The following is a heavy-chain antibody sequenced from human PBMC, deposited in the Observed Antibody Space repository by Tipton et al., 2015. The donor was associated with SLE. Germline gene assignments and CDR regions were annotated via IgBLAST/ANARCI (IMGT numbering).Heavy chain of an antibody. D-gene: IGHD3-10*01. Sequence: TLSLTCTVSGASISSGGYYWSWIRQHPGKGLEWIGYIYYSGSTYYNPSLKSRVTISVDTSKNQFSLKLSSVTAADTAVYYCARDHRTYYYGSVGNGMDVWGQGTTVIVSS. CDR2: IYYSGST. V-gene: IGHV4-31*03. CDR3: ARDHRTYYYGSVGNGMDV. J-gene: IGHJ6*02. CDR1: GASISSGGYY.